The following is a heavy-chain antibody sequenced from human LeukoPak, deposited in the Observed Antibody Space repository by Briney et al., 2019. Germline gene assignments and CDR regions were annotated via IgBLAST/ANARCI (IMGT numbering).Heavy chain of an antibody. Sequence: GGSLRLSCAASGFIFKNVWMSWVRQAPGKGLEWVGRIKSKTHGGTTDYAAAVKGRSTISRDDSKSTLYLQMNSLKTEDTALYYCTTWNYDILTGYSIWGQGTLVTVSS. V-gene: IGHV3-15*01. CDR1: GFIFKNVW. CDR2: IKSKTHGGTT. D-gene: IGHD3-9*01. J-gene: IGHJ4*02. CDR3: TTWNYDILTGYSI.